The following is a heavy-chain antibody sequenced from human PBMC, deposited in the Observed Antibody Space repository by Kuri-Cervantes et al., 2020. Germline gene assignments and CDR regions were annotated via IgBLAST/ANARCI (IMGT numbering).Heavy chain of an antibody. CDR1: GGTFSSYA. D-gene: IGHD4-11*01. V-gene: IGHV1-69*05. CDR3: ARGPSFSDSYYYYYMDV. Sequence: SVKVSCKASGGTFSSYAISWVRQAPGQGLEWMGGIIPIFGTANYAQKFQGRVTITTDESTSTAYMELSSLRFEDTAVYYCARGPSFSDSYYYYYMDVWGKGTTVTVSS. J-gene: IGHJ6*03. CDR2: IIPIFGTA.